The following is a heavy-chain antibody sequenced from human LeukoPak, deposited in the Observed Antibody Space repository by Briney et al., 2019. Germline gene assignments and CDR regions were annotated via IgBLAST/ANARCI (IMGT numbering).Heavy chain of an antibody. V-gene: IGHV1-46*01. CDR2: INPSGGST. Sequence: ASVKVSCKASGYTFTSHYMHWVRQAPGQGLEWMGIINPSGGSTSYAQKFQGRVTMTRDTSTSTVYMELSRLRSEDTAVYYCARDATMVRGPLTPHRYYMDVWGKGTTVTVSS. D-gene: IGHD3-10*01. J-gene: IGHJ6*03. CDR3: ARDATMVRGPLTPHRYYMDV. CDR1: GYTFTSHY.